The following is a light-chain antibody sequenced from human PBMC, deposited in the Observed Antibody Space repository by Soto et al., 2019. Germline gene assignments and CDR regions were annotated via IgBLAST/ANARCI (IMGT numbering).Light chain of an antibody. J-gene: IGLJ2*01. CDR1: SGHSSYA. CDR3: QTWGTGILV. V-gene: IGLV4-69*01. CDR2: LNSDGSH. Sequence: QSVLTQSPSASASLGASVKLTCTLSSGHSSYAIAWHQQQPEKGPRYLMKLNSDGSHSKGDGIPDRFSGSSSGAERYLTISSLQSEDEADYYCQTWGTGILVCGGGTKLTVL.